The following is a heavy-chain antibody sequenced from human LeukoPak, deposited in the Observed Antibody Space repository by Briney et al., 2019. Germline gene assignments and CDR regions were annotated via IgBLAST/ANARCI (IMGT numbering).Heavy chain of an antibody. CDR3: ARHGYIGRNYYFDY. Sequence: SETLSLTCTVSGGSISSSSYYWGWIRQPPGKGLEWIGSIYYSGSTYYNPSLKSRVTIPVDTSKNQFSLKLSSVTAADTAVYYCARHGYIGRNYYFDYWGQGTLVTVSS. D-gene: IGHD1-7*01. J-gene: IGHJ4*02. V-gene: IGHV4-39*01. CDR1: GGSISSSSYY. CDR2: IYYSGST.